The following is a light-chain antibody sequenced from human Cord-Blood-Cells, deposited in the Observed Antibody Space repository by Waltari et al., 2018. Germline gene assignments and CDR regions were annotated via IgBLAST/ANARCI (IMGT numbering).Light chain of an antibody. V-gene: IGKV1-33*01. CDR1: QDISNY. CDR3: QQYDNLPLT. CDR2: DAS. J-gene: IGKJ4*01. Sequence: DIQMTQSHSSLYASVGDRVTITCQASQDISNYLNWYQQKPGKAPKLLIYDASNLETGVPSRFSGSGSGTDFTFTISSLQPEDIATYYCQQYDNLPLTFGGGTKVEIK.